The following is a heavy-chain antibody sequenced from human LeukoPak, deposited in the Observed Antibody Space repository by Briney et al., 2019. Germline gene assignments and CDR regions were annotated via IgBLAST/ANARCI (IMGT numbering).Heavy chain of an antibody. CDR1: GFTFSDYH. J-gene: IGHJ4*02. D-gene: IGHD4-17*01. V-gene: IGHV3-11*05. Sequence: GGSLRLSCAASGFTFSDYHMSWIRQAPGKGLEWVSYISSSSSYTNYADSVKGRFTISRDNAKNSLYLQMNSLRAEDTAVYYCARDVGPDGYGDYGAPGEVPWYFDYWGQGTLVTVSS. CDR2: ISSSSSYT. CDR3: ARDVGPDGYGDYGAPGEVPWYFDY.